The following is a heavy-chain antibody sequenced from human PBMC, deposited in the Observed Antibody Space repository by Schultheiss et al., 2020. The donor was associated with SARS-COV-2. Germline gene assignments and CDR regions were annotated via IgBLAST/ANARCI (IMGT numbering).Heavy chain of an antibody. J-gene: IGHJ4*02. CDR1: GGSISSYY. CDR3: AREADYYDSSGCFDF. CDR2: IYYSGST. D-gene: IGHD3-22*01. Sequence: SETLSLTCTVSGGSISSYYWSWIRQPPGKGLEWIGYIYYSGSTNYNPSLKSRVTISVDTSKNQFSLKLSSVTAADTAVYYCAREADYYDSSGCFDFWGQGTLVTVSS. V-gene: IGHV4-59*12.